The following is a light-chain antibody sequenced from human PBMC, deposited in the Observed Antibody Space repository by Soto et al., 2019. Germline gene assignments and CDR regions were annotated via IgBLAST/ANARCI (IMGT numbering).Light chain of an antibody. CDR2: SDD. J-gene: IGLJ1*01. Sequence: QSVLTQPPSASGTPGQKVTISCSGSSSNIGSNAVNWYQQVPGTAPKLLIYSDDQRPSGVPDRFSGSKSGTSASLAISGLQSEDEADYICAAWNDNLNGPSYGFGTGTKVTVL. CDR3: AAWNDNLNGPSYG. V-gene: IGLV1-44*01. CDR1: SSNIGSNA.